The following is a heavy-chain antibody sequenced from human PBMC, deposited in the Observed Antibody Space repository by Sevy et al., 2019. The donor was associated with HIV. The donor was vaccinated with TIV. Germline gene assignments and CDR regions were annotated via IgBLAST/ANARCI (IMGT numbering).Heavy chain of an antibody. CDR3: ARDGSKLWFGELFDY. J-gene: IGHJ4*02. D-gene: IGHD3-10*01. V-gene: IGHV3-7*01. CDR1: GFTFSSYW. CDR2: IKQDGSEK. Sequence: GRSLRLSCAASGFTFSSYWMSWVRQAPGKGLEWVANIKQDGSEKYYVDSVKGRFTISRDNAKNSLYLQMNSPRAEDTAVYYCARDGSKLWFGELFDYWGQGTLVTVSS.